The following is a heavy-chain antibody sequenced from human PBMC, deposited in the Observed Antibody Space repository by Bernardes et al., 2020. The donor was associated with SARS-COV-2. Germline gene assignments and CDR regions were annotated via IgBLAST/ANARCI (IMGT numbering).Heavy chain of an antibody. V-gene: IGHV1-2*02. CDR2: INPNSGGT. J-gene: IGHJ6*02. CDR1: GYTFTGYY. CDR3: ALPPTNYDRYGMDV. D-gene: IGHD3-22*01. Sequence: ASVKVSCKASGYTFTGYYIHWVRQAPGQGLEWMGWINPNSGGTNYAKKFQGRVTMTRDTSISTAYMDLTRLRSDDTAVYYCALPPTNYDRYGMDVWGQGTTVTVSS.